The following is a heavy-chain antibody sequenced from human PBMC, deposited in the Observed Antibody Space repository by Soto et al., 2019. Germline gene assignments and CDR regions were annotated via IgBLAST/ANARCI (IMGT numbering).Heavy chain of an antibody. CDR3: ASGDYFCYGSGNYGPDAFDI. D-gene: IGHD3-10*01. CDR1: GGSFSNNA. CDR2: IIPIFGTV. Sequence: QVQLVQSGAEVKKPGSSVKVSCKASGGSFSNNAISWVRQAPGQGLVWMGGIIPIFGTVNYAQKFQGRVTITADESTRTAYMELSSLTSEDTAVYYWASGDYFCYGSGNYGPDAFDIWGQGTMVTVSS. J-gene: IGHJ3*02. V-gene: IGHV1-69*01.